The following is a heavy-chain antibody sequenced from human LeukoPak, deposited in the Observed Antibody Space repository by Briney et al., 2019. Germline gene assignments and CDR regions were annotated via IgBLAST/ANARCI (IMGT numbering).Heavy chain of an antibody. V-gene: IGHV3-48*04. J-gene: IGHJ6*02. Sequence: GGSLRLSCAASGFTFSGYDMSWVRQAPGKGLGWVSYTSSSSSTIYYADSVKSRFTISRDNAKNSLYLQMNSLRAEDTAVYYCARLRYYGMDVWGQGTTVTVSS. CDR3: ARLRYYGMDV. CDR2: TSSSSSTI. CDR1: GFTFSGYD.